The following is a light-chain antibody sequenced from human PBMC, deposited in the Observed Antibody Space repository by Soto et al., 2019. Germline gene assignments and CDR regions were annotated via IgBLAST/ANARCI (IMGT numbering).Light chain of an antibody. CDR1: QSVRGNS. V-gene: IGKV3-20*01. CDR3: LKYGRPPRT. J-gene: IGKJ1*01. Sequence: EIVLTQSPGTLSLSPGERATLSCRASQSVRGNSLAWYQHKPGQAPRLLIYGASARATGISDRFSGSGSGTDFTLPISRLELEYFALDTSLKYGRPPRTSRQGTK. CDR2: GAS.